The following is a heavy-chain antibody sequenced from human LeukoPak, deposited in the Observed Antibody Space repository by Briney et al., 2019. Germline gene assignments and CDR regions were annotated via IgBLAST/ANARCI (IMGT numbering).Heavy chain of an antibody. V-gene: IGHV1-46*01. CDR1: GYTFTSYY. CDR2: INPSGGST. J-gene: IGHJ4*02. Sequence: ASVNVSCKASGYTFTSYYMHWVRQAPGQGREWMGIINPSGGSTSHAQKFQGRVTMTRDMSTSTVYMELSSLRSEDTGVYYCVRDLDTDYFDYWGQGTLVTVSS. CDR3: VRDLDTDYFDY. D-gene: IGHD2-2*02.